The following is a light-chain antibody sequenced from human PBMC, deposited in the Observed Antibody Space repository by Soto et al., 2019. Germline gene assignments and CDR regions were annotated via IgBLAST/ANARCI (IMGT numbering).Light chain of an antibody. Sequence: QSVLTQSPSASASLGASVKLTCTLIRGHSSYAIAWHQQQPEKGPRYLMRLNSDGSHTKGDGIPDRFSGSSSGAERYLTISSIQSEDEADYACQTWGTGIWVFGGGTKLTVL. CDR2: LNSDGSH. CDR3: QTWGTGIWV. V-gene: IGLV4-69*01. CDR1: RGHSSYA. J-gene: IGLJ3*02.